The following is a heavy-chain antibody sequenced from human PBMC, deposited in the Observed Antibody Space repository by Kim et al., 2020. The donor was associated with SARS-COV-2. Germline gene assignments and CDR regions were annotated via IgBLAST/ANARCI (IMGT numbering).Heavy chain of an antibody. CDR2: VSSDGSRT. D-gene: IGHD2-2*01. J-gene: IGHJ6*03. V-gene: IGHV3-74*01. CDR3: VRSSSTSCPGYYMDV. CDR1: GFTFSTYW. Sequence: GGSLRLSCAASGFTFSTYWMNWVRQAPGKGLVWVSRVSSDGSRTDYADSVKGRFTISRDNAKNTLYLQMNSLRAEDTAVYYCVRSSSTSCPGYYMDVWGKGTTVTVSS.